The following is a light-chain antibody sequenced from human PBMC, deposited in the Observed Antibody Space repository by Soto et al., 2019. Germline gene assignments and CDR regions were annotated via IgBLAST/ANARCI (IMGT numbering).Light chain of an antibody. CDR2: GAS. CDR3: HQYDDGPYT. V-gene: IGKV3-15*01. Sequence: EIVMTQSPATLSLSPGERATLSCRASQSVSSNVAWYQQIPGQTPRLLIYGASTRATGIPVSFSGSGSGTEFTLTISSLQSEDFAVYYCHQYDDGPYTFGQGTKVEI. J-gene: IGKJ2*01. CDR1: QSVSSN.